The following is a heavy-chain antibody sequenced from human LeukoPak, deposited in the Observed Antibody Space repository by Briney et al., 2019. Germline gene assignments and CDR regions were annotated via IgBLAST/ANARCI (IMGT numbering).Heavy chain of an antibody. V-gene: IGHV1-69*04. Sequence: GASMKVSCKASGGTFSSYAISWVRQAPGQGLEWMGRIIPILGIANYAQKFQGRVTITADKSTSTAYMELSSLRSEDTAVYYCAREEGIAVQYGMDVWGQGTTVTVSS. J-gene: IGHJ6*02. CDR1: GGTFSSYA. CDR3: AREEGIAVQYGMDV. D-gene: IGHD6-19*01. CDR2: IIPILGIA.